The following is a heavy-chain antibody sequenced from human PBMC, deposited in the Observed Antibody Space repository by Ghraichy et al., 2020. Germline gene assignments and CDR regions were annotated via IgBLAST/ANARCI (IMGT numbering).Heavy chain of an antibody. Sequence: SETLSLTCTVSGGSLSSFYWSWIRQPPGEGLEWIGFVHYSGSTNYNPSLRSRVTISEDTSKSQFSLRLNSVTAADTAVYYCAREAVGVTRTGGRDYYNFYGMDVWGQGTTVTVAS. CDR3: AREAVGVTRTGGRDYYNFYGMDV. D-gene: IGHD4-11*01. CDR2: VHYSGST. CDR1: GGSLSSFY. J-gene: IGHJ6*02. V-gene: IGHV4-59*01.